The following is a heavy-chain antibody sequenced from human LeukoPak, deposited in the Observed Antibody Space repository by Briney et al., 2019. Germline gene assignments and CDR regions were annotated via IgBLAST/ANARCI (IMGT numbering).Heavy chain of an antibody. Sequence: SVKVSCKASGGTFSSYAISWVRQAPGQGLEWMGGIIPIFGTANYAQKFQGRVTITTDESTSTAYMELSSLRSEDTAVYYCARDRGSSTPAGYFDYWGQGTLVTVSS. D-gene: IGHD1-26*01. CDR2: IIPIFGTA. CDR3: ARDRGSSTPAGYFDY. V-gene: IGHV1-69*05. J-gene: IGHJ4*02. CDR1: GGTFSSYA.